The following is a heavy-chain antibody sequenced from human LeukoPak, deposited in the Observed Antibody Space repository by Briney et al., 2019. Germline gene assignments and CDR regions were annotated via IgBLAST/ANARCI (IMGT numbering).Heavy chain of an antibody. Sequence: SETLSLTCAVYGGSFSGYYWSWIRQPPGKGLEWIGEINHSGSTNYNPSLKSRVTISVDTSKNQFSLKLSSVTAADTAVYYCARVSFSDYVPWGQGTPVTVSS. CDR2: INHSGST. CDR3: ARVSFSDYVP. V-gene: IGHV4-34*01. J-gene: IGHJ5*02. CDR1: GGSFSGYY. D-gene: IGHD4-17*01.